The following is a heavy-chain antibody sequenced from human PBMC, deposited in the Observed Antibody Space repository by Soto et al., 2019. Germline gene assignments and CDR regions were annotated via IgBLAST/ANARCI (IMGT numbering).Heavy chain of an antibody. Sequence: GGSLRLSCAASGFTFSSYAMSWVRQAPGKGLEWVSAISGSGGSTYYADSVKGRFTISRDNSKNTLYLQMNSLRAEDTAVYYCAKEGKARGLRVRGVIGWGQGTLVTVSS. CDR3: AKEGKARGLRVRGVIG. CDR1: GFTFSSYA. J-gene: IGHJ4*02. D-gene: IGHD3-10*01. V-gene: IGHV3-23*01. CDR2: ISGSGGST.